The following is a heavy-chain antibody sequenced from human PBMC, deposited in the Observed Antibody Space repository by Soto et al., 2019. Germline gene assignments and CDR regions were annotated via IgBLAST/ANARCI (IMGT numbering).Heavy chain of an antibody. CDR2: ISGSGRNT. Sequence: GGSLRLSCAASGFTFSSYAMHCVRQAPGKGLDWVSGISGSGRNTYYADSVKGRFTISRDNAKNSLYLQMNSLRAEDTAVYYCARVFEEIVVKAIDDAFDIWGQGTMVTVSS. J-gene: IGHJ3*02. CDR1: GFTFSSYA. V-gene: IGHV3-21*01. CDR3: ARVFEEIVVKAIDDAFDI. D-gene: IGHD3-22*01.